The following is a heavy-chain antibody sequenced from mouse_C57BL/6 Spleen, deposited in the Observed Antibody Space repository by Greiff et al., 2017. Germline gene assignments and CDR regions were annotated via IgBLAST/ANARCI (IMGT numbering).Heavy chain of an antibody. J-gene: IGHJ3*01. CDR3: ARTGTGPWFAY. CDR2: IYPGDGAT. D-gene: IGHD4-1*01. Sequence: VKLQQSGPELVKPGASVKISCKASGYAFSSSWMNWVKQRPGKGLEWIGRIYPGDGATNYNGKFKGKATLTADKSSSTAYMQLSSLTSEDSAVYCCARTGTGPWFAYWGQGTLVTVSA. CDR1: GYAFSSSW. V-gene: IGHV1-82*01.